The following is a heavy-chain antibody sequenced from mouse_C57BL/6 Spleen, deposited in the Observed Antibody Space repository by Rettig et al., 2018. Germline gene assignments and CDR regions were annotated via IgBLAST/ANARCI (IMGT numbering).Heavy chain of an antibody. CDR3: ARRDYGNYRYFDV. D-gene: IGHD2-1*01. V-gene: IGHV1-50*01. CDR2: IDPSDSYT. CDR1: GYTFTSYW. J-gene: IGHJ1*03. Sequence: QVQLQQPGAELVKPGASVKLSCKASGYTFTSYWMQWVKQRPGQGLEWIGEIDPSDSYTNYNQKFKGKATLTVDTSSSTAYMQLSSLTSEDSAVYYCARRDYGNYRYFDVWGTGTTVTVSS.